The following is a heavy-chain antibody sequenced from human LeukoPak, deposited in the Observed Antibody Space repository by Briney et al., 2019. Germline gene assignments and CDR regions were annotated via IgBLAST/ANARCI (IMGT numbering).Heavy chain of an antibody. V-gene: IGHV4-34*01. J-gene: IGHJ4*02. Sequence: SETLSLTCAVYGGSFSGYYWSWIRQPPGKGLEWTGSIYYSGSTYYNPSLKSRVTISVDTSKNQFSLKLSSVTAADTAVYYCARQYSSSWYGAVDYWGQGTLVTVSS. D-gene: IGHD6-13*01. CDR2: IYYSGST. CDR1: GGSFSGYY. CDR3: ARQYSSSWYGAVDY.